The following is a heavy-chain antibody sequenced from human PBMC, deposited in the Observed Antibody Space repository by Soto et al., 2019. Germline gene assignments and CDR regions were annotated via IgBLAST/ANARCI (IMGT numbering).Heavy chain of an antibody. CDR2: ISSRSTYI. CDR3: SRGEFTMVRGINPAVFYD. D-gene: IGHD3-10*01. J-gene: IGHJ4*02. CDR1: GFTFSDDS. Sequence: PGGSLRLSCAASGFTFSDDSMNWVRQAPGKGLEWVASISSRSTYICYADSVKGRFTISRDNAKSLLYVQMNSLRAEDTAVYYCSRGEFTMVRGINPAVFYDWGQGTLVTVSS. V-gene: IGHV3-21*01.